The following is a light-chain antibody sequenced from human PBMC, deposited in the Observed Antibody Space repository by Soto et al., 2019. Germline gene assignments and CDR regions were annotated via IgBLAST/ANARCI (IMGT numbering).Light chain of an antibody. J-gene: IGKJ1*01. CDR2: AAS. V-gene: IGKV1-8*01. CDR3: QQYYSYPRT. Sequence: AIRVTQSPSSFSASTGDRVTITCRASQGISSYLAWYQQKPGKAPKLLIYAASTLKTGVPSRFSGSGSGTDFTLTISCLQSEDFATYYCQQYYSYPRTFGQGTKVEIK. CDR1: QGISSY.